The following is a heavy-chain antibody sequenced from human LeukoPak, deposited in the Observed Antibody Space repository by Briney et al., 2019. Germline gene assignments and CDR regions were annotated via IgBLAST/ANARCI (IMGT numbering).Heavy chain of an antibody. J-gene: IGHJ4*02. D-gene: IGHD4-23*01. CDR2: ITSVSSYK. Sequence: GGSLRLSCKASGFTFSNYAMNWVRQAPGKGLEWVSSITSVSSYKYYADSVKGRFTISRDNSKNTVYLQMNSLRAEDMAIYYCAGYGGFSKWGQGTHVTVSS. CDR1: GFTFSNYA. CDR3: AGYGGFSK. V-gene: IGHV3-21*04.